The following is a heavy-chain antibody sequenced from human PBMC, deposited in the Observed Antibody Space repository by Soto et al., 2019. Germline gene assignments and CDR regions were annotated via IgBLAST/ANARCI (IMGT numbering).Heavy chain of an antibody. J-gene: IGHJ4*02. CDR3: AHIDPEIVTVGGHGGFDY. CDR1: GFSLTSGVG. D-gene: IGHD5-12*01. CDR2: IYWDDDK. Sequence: QITLKESGPTLVRPPQTLTLTCTFSGFSLTSGVGVGWIRQPPGKALEWLALIYWDDDKRYSPSLKNRLTITKXTXKXPLXLTMTNVGPVDTATYFCAHIDPEIVTVGGHGGFDYWGQGTLVTVSS. V-gene: IGHV2-5*02.